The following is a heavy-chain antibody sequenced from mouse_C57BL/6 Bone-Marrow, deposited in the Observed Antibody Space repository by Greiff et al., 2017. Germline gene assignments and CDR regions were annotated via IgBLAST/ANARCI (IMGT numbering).Heavy chain of an antibody. J-gene: IGHJ3*01. CDR3: GRGGDSSGWFAY. Sequence: QVQLQQPGAELVKPGASVKLSCKASGYTFTSYWMHWVKQRPGQGLEWMGMIHPNSGSTNYHEKFKSMAILTVDKSSSKHYLQLCSLTSEESAVYYCGRGGDSSGWFAYWGQGTLVTVSA. CDR2: IHPNSGST. V-gene: IGHV1-64*01. D-gene: IGHD3-2*02. CDR1: GYTFTSYW.